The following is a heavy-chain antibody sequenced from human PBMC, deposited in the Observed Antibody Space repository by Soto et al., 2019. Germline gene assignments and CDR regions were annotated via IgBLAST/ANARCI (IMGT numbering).Heavy chain of an antibody. CDR3: VRASLRSVYYGYYYGMDV. J-gene: IGHJ6*02. D-gene: IGHD3-3*01. Sequence: QVQLVQSGAEVKKPGSSVKVSCKASGGTFSTHAISWVRQAPGQGLEWLGGIIPTLGTTNYAQKFQGRVTVTADEYTSTAYMELSLLTSEDTDVYYCVRASLRSVYYGYYYGMDVWGQGTAVNV. CDR1: GGTFSTHA. CDR2: IIPTLGTT. V-gene: IGHV1-69*01.